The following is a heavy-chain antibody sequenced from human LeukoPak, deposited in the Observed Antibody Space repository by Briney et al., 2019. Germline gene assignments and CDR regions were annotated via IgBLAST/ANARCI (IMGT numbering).Heavy chain of an antibody. V-gene: IGHV4-59*08. D-gene: IGHD1-26*01. CDR3: ARQDSGTYLNPLDI. J-gene: IGHJ3*02. CDR1: GGSISSYY. CDR2: IYYTGST. Sequence: SETLSLTCIVSGGSISSYYWSWIRPPPGKGLEWIGYIYYTGSTNYNPSLKSRVTISVDTSKSQLSLKLRSVTAADTAVYYCARQDSGTYLNPLDIWGQGTVVTVSS.